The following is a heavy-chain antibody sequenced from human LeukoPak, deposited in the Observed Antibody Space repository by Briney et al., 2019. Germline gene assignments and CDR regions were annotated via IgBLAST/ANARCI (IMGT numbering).Heavy chain of an antibody. CDR3: AKEAYYDSSGPWDY. D-gene: IGHD3-22*01. J-gene: IGHJ4*02. V-gene: IGHV3-23*01. Sequence: GESLRLSCAASGFSFSSYAINWVRQAPGKGLEWVSAISGSGGSTYYADSVKGRFTISRDNSKNTLYLQMNSLRAEDTAVYYCAKEAYYDSSGPWDYWGQGTLVTVSS. CDR2: ISGSGGST. CDR1: GFSFSSYA.